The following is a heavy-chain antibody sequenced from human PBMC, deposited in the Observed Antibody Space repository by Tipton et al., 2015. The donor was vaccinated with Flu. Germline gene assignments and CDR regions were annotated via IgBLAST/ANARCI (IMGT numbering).Heavy chain of an antibody. Sequence: SLRLSCAASGFTFSSYWMHWVRQAPGKGLVWVSRINSDGSSTSYADSVKGRFTISRDNAKNSLYLQMNSLRAEDTALYYCAVGYYYYYYMDVWGKGTTVTVSS. CDR3: AVGYYYYYYMDV. CDR1: GFTFSSYW. V-gene: IGHV3-74*01. J-gene: IGHJ6*03. CDR2: INSDGSST.